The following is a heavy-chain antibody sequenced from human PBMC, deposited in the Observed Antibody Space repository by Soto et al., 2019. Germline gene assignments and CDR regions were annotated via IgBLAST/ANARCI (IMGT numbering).Heavy chain of an antibody. J-gene: IGHJ6*02. CDR1: GGTFSSYA. CDR3: ARVTIAARPNGGASYYYGMDV. Sequence: ASVKVSCKASGGTFSSYAISWVRQAPGQGLEWMGGIIPIFGTANYAQKFQGRVTITADESTSTAYMELSSLRSEDTAVYYCARVTIAARPNGGASYYYGMDVWGQGTTVTVSS. CDR2: IIPIFGTA. D-gene: IGHD6-6*01. V-gene: IGHV1-69*13.